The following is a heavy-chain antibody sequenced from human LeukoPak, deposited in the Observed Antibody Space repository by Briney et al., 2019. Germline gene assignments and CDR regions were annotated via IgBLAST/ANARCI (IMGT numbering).Heavy chain of an antibody. Sequence: GGSLRLSCAASGFTVSSNYMSWVRQAPGKGLEWVSSISSSSSYIYYADSVKGRFTISRDNAKNSLYLQMNSLRAEDTAVYYCARDRGNQRGHYYYYMDVWGKGTTVTVSS. CDR1: GFTVSSNY. CDR3: ARDRGNQRGHYYYYMDV. V-gene: IGHV3-21*01. J-gene: IGHJ6*03. CDR2: ISSSSSYI. D-gene: IGHD1-14*01.